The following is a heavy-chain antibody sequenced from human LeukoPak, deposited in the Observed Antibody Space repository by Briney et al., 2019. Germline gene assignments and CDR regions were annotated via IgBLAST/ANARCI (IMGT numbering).Heavy chain of an antibody. V-gene: IGHV1-8*01. J-gene: IGHJ6*02. CDR2: MNPNSGNT. Sequence: ASVKVSCKASGYTFTSYDINWVRQATGQGLEWMGWMNPNSGNTGYAQKFQGRVTMTRNTSISTAYMELSSLRSEDTAVYYCARGRRQTYDFWSGYYYYYYGMDVWGQGTTVTVS. D-gene: IGHD3-3*01. CDR3: ARGRRQTYDFWSGYYYYYYGMDV. CDR1: GYTFTSYD.